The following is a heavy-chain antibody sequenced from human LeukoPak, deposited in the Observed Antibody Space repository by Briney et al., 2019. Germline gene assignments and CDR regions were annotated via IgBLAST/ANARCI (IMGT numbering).Heavy chain of an antibody. J-gene: IGHJ3*01. CDR1: GYTFTSTV. CDR3: ARDAPRWRNAFDF. D-gene: IGHD4-23*01. CDR2: VSAYNGNT. V-gene: IGHV1-18*01. Sequence: ASVKVSCKASGYTFTSTVICWVRQAPGQGLEWMGWVSAYNGNTNYAQKFRGRVTMTIDTSTNTAYMELRSLRSDDTAVYFCARDAPRWRNAFDFWGQGTMVTVSS.